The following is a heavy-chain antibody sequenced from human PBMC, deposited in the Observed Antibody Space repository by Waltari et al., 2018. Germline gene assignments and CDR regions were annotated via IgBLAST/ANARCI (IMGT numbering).Heavy chain of an antibody. Sequence: QITLKESGPTLVKPTQTLTLTCTFSGFSLSTSGVGVGWIRQPPGKALEWLALIYWNDDKRYSPSLKSRLTITKDTSKNQVVLTMTNMDPVDTATYYCAHRRIADQKRDYFDYWGQGTLVTVSS. V-gene: IGHV2-5*01. D-gene: IGHD6-25*01. J-gene: IGHJ4*02. CDR2: IYWNDDK. CDR1: GFSLSTSGVG. CDR3: AHRRIADQKRDYFDY.